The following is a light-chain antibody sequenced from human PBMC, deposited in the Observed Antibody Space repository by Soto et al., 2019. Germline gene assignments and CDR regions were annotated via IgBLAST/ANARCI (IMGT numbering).Light chain of an antibody. CDR3: SSYTSSSTFV. J-gene: IGLJ2*01. CDR1: SSDIGAYTY. V-gene: IGLV2-14*03. CDR2: DVS. Sequence: QSALTQPASVSGSPGQSITISCTGTSSDIGAYTYVSWYQQYPGKAPKLVIYDVSNRPSGVSNRFSGSKSGNTASLTISGLQAEDEADYYCSSYTSSSTFVFGGGTKLTVL.